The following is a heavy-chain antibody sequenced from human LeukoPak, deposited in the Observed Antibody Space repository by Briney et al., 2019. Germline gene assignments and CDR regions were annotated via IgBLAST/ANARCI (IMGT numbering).Heavy chain of an antibody. CDR3: SRDANYYDSSRHYFDAFDI. V-gene: IGHV3-7*01. CDR2: IRGDGSVN. J-gene: IGHJ3*02. CDR1: GFTFSKYW. D-gene: IGHD3-22*01. Sequence: PGGSLSLSCAASGFTFSKYWMTWVRQAPGKGLEWVANIRGDGSVNYIVDSVKGRFTISRDNVKNSLSLEMNNLRAEDTAVYYCSRDANYYDSSRHYFDAFDIWGQGTMVTVSS.